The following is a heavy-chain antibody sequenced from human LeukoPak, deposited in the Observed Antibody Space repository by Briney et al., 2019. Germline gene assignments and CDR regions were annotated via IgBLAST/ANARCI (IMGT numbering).Heavy chain of an antibody. D-gene: IGHD4-17*01. CDR1: GYTFTSYA. Sequence: GASVKVSCKASGYTFTSYAIHWVRQAPGQRLEWMGWINIGNGNTEYSQEFQGRVTITRDTSASTAYMELSSLRSEDMAVYYCAREQTTVTPTFDYWGQGTLVTVSS. V-gene: IGHV1-3*03. J-gene: IGHJ4*02. CDR3: AREQTTVTPTFDY. CDR2: INIGNGNT.